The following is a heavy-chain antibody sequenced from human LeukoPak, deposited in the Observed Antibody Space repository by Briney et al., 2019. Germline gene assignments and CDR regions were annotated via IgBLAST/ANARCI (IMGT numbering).Heavy chain of an antibody. CDR1: GGTFSSYA. D-gene: IGHD6-13*01. Sequence: SVKVSCKASGGTFSSYAISWVRQAPGQGLEWMGGIIPIFGTANYAQKFQGRVTITADESTSTAYMELSSLRSEDTAVYYCARDRDGSIPAAGMGSWFDPWGQGTQVTVSS. J-gene: IGHJ5*02. CDR2: IIPIFGTA. V-gene: IGHV1-69*13. CDR3: ARDRDGSIPAAGMGSWFDP.